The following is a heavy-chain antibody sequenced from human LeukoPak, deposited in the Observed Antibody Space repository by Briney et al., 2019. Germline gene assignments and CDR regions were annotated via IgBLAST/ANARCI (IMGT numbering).Heavy chain of an antibody. V-gene: IGHV4-39*01. J-gene: IGHJ4*01. CDR1: GDSISSTSYY. D-gene: IGHD3-10*01. Sequence: SETLSLTCTVSGDSISSTSYYWDWIRQPPGKRLEWIGSIYNSGTTYYNPSLKSRVTISVDTPKNQFSLKVSSVTAADTAVYYCASRVYGLGSFNYWGQGTLVTVSS. CDR2: IYNSGTT. CDR3: ASRVYGLGSFNY.